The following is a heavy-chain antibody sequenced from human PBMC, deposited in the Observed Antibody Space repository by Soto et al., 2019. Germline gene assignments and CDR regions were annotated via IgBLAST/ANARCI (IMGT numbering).Heavy chain of an antibody. J-gene: IGHJ4*02. Sequence: ASVKVSCKTSGYTFTGYYIHWLRQTPGQGLEWMGWINPNSGDAKYAQKFQGRVTMTRDPSTAYMQLSTLSSDDTAVYYCARSLSAIGARPDYWGQGTLVTVSS. CDR3: ARSLSAIGARPDY. CDR2: INPNSGDA. D-gene: IGHD6-6*01. CDR1: GYTFTGYY. V-gene: IGHV1-2*02.